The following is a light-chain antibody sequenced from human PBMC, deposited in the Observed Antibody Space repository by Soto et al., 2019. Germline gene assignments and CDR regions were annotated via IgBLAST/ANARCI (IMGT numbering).Light chain of an antibody. CDR2: SAS. Sequence: DIQLTQSPSSLSASVGDRVTITCRVSQGISIYLNWYRQKPGRVPKLLIYSASNLQSGVPSRFSGSGSGTDFTLTISSLQPEDVATYYGRRTYNARPYTFGQGTKLEIK. V-gene: IGKV1-27*01. CDR1: QGISIY. J-gene: IGKJ2*01. CDR3: RRTYNARPYT.